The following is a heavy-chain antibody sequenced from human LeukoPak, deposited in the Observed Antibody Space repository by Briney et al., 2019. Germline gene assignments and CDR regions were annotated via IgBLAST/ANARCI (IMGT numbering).Heavy chain of an antibody. D-gene: IGHD3-10*01. J-gene: IGHJ4*02. Sequence: SATLSLTCAVSGYSISRGYYWGWIRQPPGKGLEWIGSIYHSGTTYYNPSLKSRVIISVDTSKNQFSLKVRSVTAADTAVYYCAGWFGELLSLFAYWGQGALVTVSS. V-gene: IGHV4-38-2*01. CDR1: GYSISRGYY. CDR2: IYHSGTT. CDR3: AGWFGELLSLFAY.